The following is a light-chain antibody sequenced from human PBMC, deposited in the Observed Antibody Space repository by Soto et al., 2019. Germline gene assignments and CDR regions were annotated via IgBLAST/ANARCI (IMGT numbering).Light chain of an antibody. CDR3: QQYGSSPQWT. CDR1: QSVSSSY. Sequence: EIVLTQSPGTLSLSPGERATLSCRASQSVSSSYLAWYQQKPGQAPRLLSYGASSRATGIPDSFSDSGSGTDFTLTISRLEPEDFAVYYCQQYGSSPQWTFGQGTKVEIK. J-gene: IGKJ1*01. CDR2: GAS. V-gene: IGKV3-20*01.